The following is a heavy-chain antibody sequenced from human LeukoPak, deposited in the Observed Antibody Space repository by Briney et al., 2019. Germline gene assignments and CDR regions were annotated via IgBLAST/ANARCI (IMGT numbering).Heavy chain of an antibody. CDR1: GGTFSSYA. J-gene: IGHJ5*02. V-gene: IGHV1-69*13. CDR2: IIPIFGTA. Sequence: SVKVSCKASGGTFSSYAISWVRQAPGQGLEWMGGIIPIFGTANYAQKFQGRVTITADESTSTAYMELSSLRSEDTAVYYCVGAAAGALDPWGQGTLVTVSS. CDR3: VGAAAGALDP. D-gene: IGHD6-13*01.